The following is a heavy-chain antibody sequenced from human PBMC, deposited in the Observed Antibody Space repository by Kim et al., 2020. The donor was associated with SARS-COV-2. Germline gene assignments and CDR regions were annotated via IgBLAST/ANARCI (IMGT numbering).Heavy chain of an antibody. Sequence: SETLSLTCTVSGISISRGGYYWSWIRHHPGKGLEWIGFTSYSGTTYYNPSLKGRLTISVDTSKNLFSLKLSSVPAADTAVYYCARVYPPQPGYSCSGDRCEGYFDYWGQGSLVTVSS. CDR2: TSYSGTT. V-gene: IGHV4-31*03. CDR3: ARVYPPQPGYSCSGDRCEGYFDY. CDR1: GISISRGGYY. J-gene: IGHJ4*02. D-gene: IGHD2-15*01.